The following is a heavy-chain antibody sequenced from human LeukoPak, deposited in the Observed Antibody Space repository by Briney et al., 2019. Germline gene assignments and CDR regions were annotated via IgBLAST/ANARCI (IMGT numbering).Heavy chain of an antibody. CDR1: GYTLTELS. J-gene: IGHJ3*02. CDR3: AISMGFYYYDSSGRSDDAFDI. Sequence: GASVKVSCKVSGYTLTELSMHWVRQAPGKGLEWMGGFDPEDGETIYAQKFQGRVTMTEDTSTDTAYMELSSLRSEDTALYYCAISMGFYYYDSSGRSDDAFDIWGQGTMVTVSS. D-gene: IGHD3-22*01. V-gene: IGHV1-24*01. CDR2: FDPEDGET.